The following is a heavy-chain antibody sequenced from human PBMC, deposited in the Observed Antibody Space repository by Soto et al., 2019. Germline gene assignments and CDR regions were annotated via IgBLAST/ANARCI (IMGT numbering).Heavy chain of an antibody. Sequence: GGSLRLSCAASGFTSGTYAMSWVRQAPGKGLEWVSSITGSGGTTDYADSVKGRFTISRDTSRNTLYLQMSRLSVDDTAIYYCAREYRTSSQFDYCGQGTLLTVSP. D-gene: IGHD6-6*01. J-gene: IGHJ4*02. V-gene: IGHV3-23*01. CDR2: ITGSGGTT. CDR3: AREYRTSSQFDY. CDR1: GFTSGTYA.